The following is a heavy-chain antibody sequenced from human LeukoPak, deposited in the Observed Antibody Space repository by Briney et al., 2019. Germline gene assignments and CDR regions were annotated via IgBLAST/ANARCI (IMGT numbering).Heavy chain of an antibody. CDR3: ARERPDYYDSSGLFDY. D-gene: IGHD3-22*01. Sequence: PSETLSLTCVVSYNSISDYYWSWIRQPPGKGLEWIGNIYHSGNTNYNPSLKSRVTLSLETSQNQFSLNLNSVTAADTAVYYCARERPDYYDSSGLFDYWGQGILVTASS. J-gene: IGHJ4*02. CDR1: YNSISDYY. CDR2: IYHSGNT. V-gene: IGHV4-59*01.